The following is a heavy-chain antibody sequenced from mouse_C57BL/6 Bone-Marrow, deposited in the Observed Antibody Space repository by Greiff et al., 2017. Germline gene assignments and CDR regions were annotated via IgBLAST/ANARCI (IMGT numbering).Heavy chain of an antibody. CDR2: IYPGSGST. CDR1: GYTFTSYW. V-gene: IGHV1-55*01. Sequence: QVQLQQPGAELVKPGASVKMSCKASGYTFTSYWITWVKQRPGQGLEWIGDIYPGSGSTNYNEKFKSKATLTVDSSSRTAYMQLSSLTSEGSAVYYCARFYYAGDYWGQGTSVTVSS. CDR3: ARFYYAGDY. J-gene: IGHJ4*01.